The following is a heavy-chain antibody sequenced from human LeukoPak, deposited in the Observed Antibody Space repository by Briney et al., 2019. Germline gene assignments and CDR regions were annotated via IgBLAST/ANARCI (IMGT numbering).Heavy chain of an antibody. J-gene: IGHJ4*02. V-gene: IGHV3-23*01. CDR3: ANDNYYDSSGSPDY. D-gene: IGHD3-22*01. Sequence: SDGARFYADSVKGRFTTSRDDPKNTLFLQMNSLRAEDTAVYYCANDNYYDSSGSPDYWGQGTLVTVSS. CDR2: SDGAR.